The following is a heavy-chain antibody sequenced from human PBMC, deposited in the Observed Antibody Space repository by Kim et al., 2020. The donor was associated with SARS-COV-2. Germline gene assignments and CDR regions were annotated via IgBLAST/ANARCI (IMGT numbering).Heavy chain of an antibody. CDR1: GYSFTSYW. J-gene: IGHJ6*02. Sequence: GESLKISCKGSGYSFTSYWIGWVRQMPGKGLEWMGIIYPGDSDTRYSPSFQGQVTISADKSISTAYLQWSSLKASDTAMYYCARLSWVGSGSYYYYYGMDGWGQGTGVTVSS. V-gene: IGHV5-51*01. D-gene: IGHD3-10*01. CDR2: IYPGDSDT. CDR3: ARLSWVGSGSYYYYYGMDG.